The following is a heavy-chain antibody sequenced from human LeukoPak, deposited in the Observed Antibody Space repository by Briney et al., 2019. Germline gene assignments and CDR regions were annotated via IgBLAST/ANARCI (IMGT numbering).Heavy chain of an antibody. CDR2: ISSSSSYI. V-gene: IGHV3-21*01. CDR3: ARDVPLRY. Sequence: GLEWVSSISSSSSYIYYADSVKGRFTISRDNAKNSLYLQMNSLRAKDTAVYYCARDVPLRYWGQGTLVTVSS. J-gene: IGHJ4*02.